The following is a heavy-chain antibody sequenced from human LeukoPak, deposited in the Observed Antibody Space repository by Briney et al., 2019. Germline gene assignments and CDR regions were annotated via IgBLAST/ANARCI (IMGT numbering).Heavy chain of an antibody. CDR2: IWYDGSNK. J-gene: IGHJ4*02. V-gene: IGHV3-33*01. Sequence: GGSLRLSCAASGFTFSSYGMHWVRQAPGKGLEWVGVIWYDGSNKYYADSVKGRFTISRDNSKNTLYLQMNSLRAEGTALYYCARDQNLYSSGWYQYYFDYWGQGTPVTVSS. CDR1: GFTFSSYG. CDR3: ARDQNLYSSGWYQYYFDY. D-gene: IGHD6-19*01.